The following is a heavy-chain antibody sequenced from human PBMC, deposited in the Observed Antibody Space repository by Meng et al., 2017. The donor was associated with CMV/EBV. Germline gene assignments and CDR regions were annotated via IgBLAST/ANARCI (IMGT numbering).Heavy chain of an antibody. CDR3: AADFGDYVVVAPYYYYGMDV. CDR1: GFTFTSSA. V-gene: IGHV1-58*01. J-gene: IGHJ6*02. Sequence: SVKVSCKASGFTFTSSAVQWVRQARGQRLEWIGWIVVGSGNTNYAQKFQERVTITRDMSTSTAYMELSSLRSEDTAVYYCAADFGDYVVVAPYYYYGMDVWGQGTTVTSP. D-gene: IGHD2-15*01. CDR2: IVVGSGNT.